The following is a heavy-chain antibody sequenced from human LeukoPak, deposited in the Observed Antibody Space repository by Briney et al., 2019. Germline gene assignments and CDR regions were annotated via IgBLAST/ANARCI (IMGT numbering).Heavy chain of an antibody. Sequence: SETLSLTCAVYGGSFSGYYWSWIRQPPGKGLEWIGEINHSGSTNYNPCLKSRVTISVDTSKNQFSLKLSSVTAADTAVYYCARGRYYYGSGSYYYNCYYYMDVSGKGTTVTVSS. CDR1: GGSFSGYY. CDR3: ARGRYYYGSGSYYYNCYYYMDV. V-gene: IGHV4-34*01. D-gene: IGHD3-10*01. CDR2: INHSGST. J-gene: IGHJ6*03.